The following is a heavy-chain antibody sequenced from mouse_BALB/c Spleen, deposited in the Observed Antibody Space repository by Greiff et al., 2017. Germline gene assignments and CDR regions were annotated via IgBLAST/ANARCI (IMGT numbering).Heavy chain of an antibody. J-gene: IGHJ2*01. D-gene: IGHD1-1*01. CDR1: GFTFSNYW. CDR3: TAITTVY. CDR2: ISLKSNNSAT. Sequence: EVKVMESGGGLVQPGGSMKLSCVASGFTFSNYWMNWVRQSPEKGLGWVAEISLKSNNSATNYAESGKGRFTISRDDSKSSVYLQMNNLRAEDTGIYYCTAITTVYWGQGTTLTVSS. V-gene: IGHV6-6*02.